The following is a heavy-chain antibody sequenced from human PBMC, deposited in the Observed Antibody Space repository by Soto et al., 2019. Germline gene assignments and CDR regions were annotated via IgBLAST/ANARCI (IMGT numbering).Heavy chain of an antibody. D-gene: IGHD6-13*01. CDR1: GGSFSGYY. V-gene: IGHV4-34*01. Sequence: PSETLSLTCAVYGGSFSGYYWSWIRQPPGKGLEWIGENNHSGSTNYNPSIKSRITISVDTSKNQFSLKLSSVTATDTAMYNCAMYSPDIAAAGAWPHPYYYYGMDVWGQGTTVTVSS. J-gene: IGHJ6*02. CDR3: AMYSPDIAAAGAWPHPYYYYGMDV. CDR2: NNHSGST.